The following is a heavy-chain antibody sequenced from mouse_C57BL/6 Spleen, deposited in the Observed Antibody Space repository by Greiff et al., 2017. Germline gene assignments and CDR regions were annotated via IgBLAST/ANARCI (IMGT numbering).Heavy chain of an antibody. CDR1: GFTFTDYY. Sequence: EVKLVESGGGLVQPGGSLSLSCAASGFTFTDYYMSWVRQPPGKALEWLGFIRNKANGYTTEYSASVKGRFTISRDNSQSILYLQMNALRAEDSATYYCARYIYRLDYAMDYWGQGTSVTVSS. D-gene: IGHD1-3*01. CDR3: ARYIYRLDYAMDY. J-gene: IGHJ4*01. V-gene: IGHV7-3*01. CDR2: IRNKANGYTT.